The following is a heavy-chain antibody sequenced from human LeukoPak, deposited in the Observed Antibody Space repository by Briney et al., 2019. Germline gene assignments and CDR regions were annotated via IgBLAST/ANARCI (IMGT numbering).Heavy chain of an antibody. V-gene: IGHV1-2*02. CDR2: INPSNGDT. J-gene: IGHJ4*02. CDR3: GKDNGGVPGTFDF. CDR1: GYTFTSFY. Sequence: ASVKDSCKASGYTFTSFYIHWVRQALGQGLEWMGWINPSNGDTNSAQKFQGRVTMTRDTSINTVYLDLTSLRSDDTAVYYCGKDNGGVPGTFDFWGQGTLVTVSS. D-gene: IGHD1-7*01.